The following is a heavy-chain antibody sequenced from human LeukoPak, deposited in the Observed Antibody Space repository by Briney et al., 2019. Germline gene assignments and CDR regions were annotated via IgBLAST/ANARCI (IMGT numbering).Heavy chain of an antibody. V-gene: IGHV3-7*01. D-gene: IGHD3-22*01. CDR3: ASLDYDSPPDY. J-gene: IGHJ4*02. Sequence: PGGSLRLSCAASGFTFSSYWMSWVRQAPGKGLEWVANIKQDGSEKYYVDSVKGRFTIPRDNAKNSLYLQMNSLRAEDTAVYYCASLDYDSPPDYWGQGTLVTVSS. CDR1: GFTFSSYW. CDR2: IKQDGSEK.